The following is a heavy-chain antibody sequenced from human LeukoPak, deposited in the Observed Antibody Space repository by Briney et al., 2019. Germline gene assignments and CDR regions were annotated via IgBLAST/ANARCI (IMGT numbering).Heavy chain of an antibody. CDR3: AKGYCSSTSCYDDY. CDR2: IRSDGSDT. D-gene: IGHD2-2*01. J-gene: IGHJ4*02. CDR1: GFTFSDTW. V-gene: IGHV3-74*01. Sequence: GGSLRLSCAASGFTFSDTWMHWVRQAPGEGLVWVSRIRSDGSDTRYAESVKGRFTISRDNAKNTLYLQMNSLRAEDTAVYYCAKGYCSSTSCYDDYWGQGTLVTVSS.